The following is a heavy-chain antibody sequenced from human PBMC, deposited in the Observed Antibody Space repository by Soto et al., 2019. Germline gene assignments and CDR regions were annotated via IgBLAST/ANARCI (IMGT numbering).Heavy chain of an antibody. CDR3: ARDKITGLFDY. CDR2: INHSGST. Sequence: QVQLQQWGAGLLKPSETLSLTCAVYGGSFSGYYWTWIRQPPGTELEWIGEINHSGSTNYNPSLKSRVTISVDTSKNQFSLMLTSVTAADTAVYYCARDKITGLFDYWGQGTLVTVSS. CDR1: GGSFSGYY. J-gene: IGHJ4*02. V-gene: IGHV4-34*01. D-gene: IGHD2-8*02.